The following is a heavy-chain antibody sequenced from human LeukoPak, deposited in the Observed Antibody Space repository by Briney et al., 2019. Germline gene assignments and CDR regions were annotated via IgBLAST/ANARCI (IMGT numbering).Heavy chain of an antibody. CDR1: GFTFSSYA. CDR2: ISGSGGST. CDR3: AKEARSSSVSPSIDP. J-gene: IGHJ5*02. D-gene: IGHD6-19*01. Sequence: RGSLTLSCAASGFTFSSYAMSWVRQAPGKGLEWVSAISGSGGSTYYADSVKGRFTISGDNSKNTLYLQMNSLRAEDTAVYYCAKEARSSSVSPSIDPWGQGTLVTVSS. V-gene: IGHV3-23*01.